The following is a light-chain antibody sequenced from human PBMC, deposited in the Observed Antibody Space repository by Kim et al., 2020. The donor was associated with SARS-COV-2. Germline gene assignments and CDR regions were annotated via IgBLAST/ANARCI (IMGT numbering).Light chain of an antibody. CDR3: QSWGV. Sequence: ASLGASVKLTCTLDSGHSSNAIAWEQQQPEKGPRYLMKVNNDGSHSEGDGIPDRFSGSSSGAERYLTISSLQSVDEADYYCQSWGVFGGGTKLTVL. CDR1: SGHSSNA. J-gene: IGLJ3*02. V-gene: IGLV4-69*01. CDR2: VNNDGSH.